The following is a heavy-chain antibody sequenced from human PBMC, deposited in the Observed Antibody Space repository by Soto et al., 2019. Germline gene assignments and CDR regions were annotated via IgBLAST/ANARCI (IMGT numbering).Heavy chain of an antibody. D-gene: IGHD1-1*01. V-gene: IGHV1-58*01. CDR2: IVVGSGNT. CDR1: GGTFAGPA. CDR3: AAWSCNWNDERDFDY. Sequence: RAAGGTFAGPAVRWVLQASGQRLEWIGWIVVGSGNTNYAQKSQERVTITRDMSTSTAYMELSSLRSEDTAVYYCAAWSCNWNDERDFDYWGQGTLVTVSS. J-gene: IGHJ4*02.